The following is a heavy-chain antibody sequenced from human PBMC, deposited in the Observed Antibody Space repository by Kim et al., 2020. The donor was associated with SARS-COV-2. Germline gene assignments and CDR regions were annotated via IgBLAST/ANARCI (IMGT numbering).Heavy chain of an antibody. J-gene: IGHJ4*02. Sequence: YPSLKSRVNISVETSKDPFSLKLGSVTAADKAVYYCARDPAAAGIPFDYWGQGTMVTVSS. V-gene: IGHV4-30-2*05. CDR3: ARDPAAAGIPFDY. D-gene: IGHD6-13*01.